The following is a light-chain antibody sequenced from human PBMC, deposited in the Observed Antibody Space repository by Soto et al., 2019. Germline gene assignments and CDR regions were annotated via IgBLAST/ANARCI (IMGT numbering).Light chain of an antibody. Sequence: QSVLTQSPSASASLGASVNLTCTLTGGHSTYSIGWHQQQPQRGPRFLMRLNSDGSHSKGDGIPDRFSGSSSGAERFLTISSLQSEDEADYSCQTWGRGIVVFGGGTQLTVL. CDR1: GGHSTYS. V-gene: IGLV4-69*02. CDR2: LNSDGSH. J-gene: IGLJ2*01. CDR3: QTWGRGIVV.